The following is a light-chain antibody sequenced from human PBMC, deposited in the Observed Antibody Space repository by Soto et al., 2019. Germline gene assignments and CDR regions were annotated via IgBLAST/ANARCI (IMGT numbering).Light chain of an antibody. Sequence: EIVMTQSPATLSVSPGERGTLSCRASQSVSSDLAWYQHEPGQAPRLRIYGASSRATGTPTRFSGSGSGTEFSLCISSIQSEDFAVYLCLQYNDWPPKQFTFGQGTKLEIK. CDR2: GAS. CDR3: LQYNDWPPKQFT. V-gene: IGKV3-15*01. CDR1: QSVSSD. J-gene: IGKJ2*01.